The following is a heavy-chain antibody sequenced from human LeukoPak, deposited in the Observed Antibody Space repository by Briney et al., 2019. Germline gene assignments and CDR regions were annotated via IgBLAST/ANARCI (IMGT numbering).Heavy chain of an antibody. Sequence: PSETLSLTCTVSGGSISSYYWSWIRQPPGKGLEWIGYIYYTGSTNYNPSLKSRVTISVDTSKNQFSLKLSSVTAADTAVYYCARFQRGRYGSGSFDYWGQGTLVTVSS. V-gene: IGHV4-59*12. D-gene: IGHD3-10*01. CDR1: GGSISSYY. CDR2: IYYTGST. CDR3: ARFQRGRYGSGSFDY. J-gene: IGHJ4*02.